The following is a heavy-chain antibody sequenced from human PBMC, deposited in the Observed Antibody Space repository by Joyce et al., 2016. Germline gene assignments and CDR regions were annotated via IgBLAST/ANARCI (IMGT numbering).Heavy chain of an antibody. CDR3: ARNGAYSQDS. CDR1: GGSISSAHG. Sequence: QVQLQESGPGLVKPSGTLSLTWAVSGGSISSAHGWSWVRQPPGKGLEWIGEIYLGGSTTYNPSLMSRVTISVDKSKNQLSLKMNSVTAADTAVYYCARNGAYSQDSWGQGTLVTVSS. J-gene: IGHJ5*01. V-gene: IGHV4-4*02. D-gene: IGHD5-12*01. CDR2: IYLGGST.